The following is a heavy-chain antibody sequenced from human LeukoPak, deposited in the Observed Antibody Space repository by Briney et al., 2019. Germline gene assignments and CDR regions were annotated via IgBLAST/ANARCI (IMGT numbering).Heavy chain of an antibody. CDR3: ARDPKYGDLDY. D-gene: IGHD4-17*01. CDR2: INSDGSST. J-gene: IGHJ4*02. Sequence: PGGSLRLSCAAFGVAVSGYWMNWVRQVPGKGLVWVARINSDGSSTSHADSVKGRFTISRDNAKNTLYLQMNSLRVDDTAVYYCARDPKYGDLDYWGLGTLVTVSS. V-gene: IGHV3-74*01. CDR1: GVAVSGYW.